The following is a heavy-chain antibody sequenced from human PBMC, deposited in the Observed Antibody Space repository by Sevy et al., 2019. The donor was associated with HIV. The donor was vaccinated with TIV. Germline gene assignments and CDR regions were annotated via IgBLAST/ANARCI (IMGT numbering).Heavy chain of an antibody. CDR1: GFTFSSYG. CDR2: TSYDGSNK. J-gene: IGHJ6*02. D-gene: IGHD6-6*01. V-gene: IGHV3-30*03. Sequence: GGSLRLSCAASGFTFSSYGMHWVRQAPGKGLEWVALTSYDGSNKYYADSVKGRFTITSDNSKNTLYLQMNSLRAEDTAVYYCARGGGIAARPGRAGTHKNYYYYYGMDVWGQGTTDTVSS. CDR3: ARGGGIAARPGRAGTHKNYYYYYGMDV.